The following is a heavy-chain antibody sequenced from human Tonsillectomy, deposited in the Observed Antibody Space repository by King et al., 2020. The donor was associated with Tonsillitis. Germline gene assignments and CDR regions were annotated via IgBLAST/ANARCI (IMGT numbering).Heavy chain of an antibody. J-gene: IGHJ3*01. CDR3: ASAAHYRDSSGYYFDVFDL. CDR1: GFTFSSYD. CDR2: IGNAGNT. D-gene: IGHD3-22*01. V-gene: IGHV3-13*04. Sequence: VQLVESGGGLVQPGGSLRLSCAASGFTFSSYDMHWVRQGAGKGLEWVSAIGNAGNTYYPDSVTGRFTISRENAKNSLYLQMNSLRAGDTAVYYCASAAHYRDSSGYYFDVFDLWGQGTMVTVSS.